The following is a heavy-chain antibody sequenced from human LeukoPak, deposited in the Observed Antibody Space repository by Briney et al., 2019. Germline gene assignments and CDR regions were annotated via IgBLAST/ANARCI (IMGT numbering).Heavy chain of an antibody. D-gene: IGHD6-19*01. CDR1: GFTFRNHA. CDR3: ARCTKYTTGWCNWFDP. CDR2: ISTDGVNT. Sequence: GGSLRLSCAASGFTFRNHAMNWVRQTPGKGLEWVSSISTDGVNTYYADSVKGRFTISRDTSKDTLYPQMNSLSAEDTAVYYCARCTKYTTGWCNWFDPWGQGTLVTVSS. V-gene: IGHV3-23*01. J-gene: IGHJ5*02.